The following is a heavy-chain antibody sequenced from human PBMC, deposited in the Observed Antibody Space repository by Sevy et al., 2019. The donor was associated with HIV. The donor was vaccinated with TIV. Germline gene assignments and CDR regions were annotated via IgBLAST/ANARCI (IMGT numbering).Heavy chain of an antibody. CDR3: ARDKAIYQSHASGFDI. CDR1: GFTFSSYS. CDR2: ISSRSSTI. D-gene: IGHD3-3*01. J-gene: IGHJ3*02. Sequence: GESLKISCAASGFTFSSYSMNWVRQAPGKGLEWVSYISSRSSTIYYAVSVKGRFTISRDNAKNSLYLQMNSLRDEDTAVYYCARDKAIYQSHASGFDIWGQGTMVTVSS. V-gene: IGHV3-48*02.